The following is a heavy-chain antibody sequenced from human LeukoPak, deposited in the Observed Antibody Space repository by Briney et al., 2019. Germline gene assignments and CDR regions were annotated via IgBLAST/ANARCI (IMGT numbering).Heavy chain of an antibody. CDR2: INHSGST. V-gene: IGHV4-34*01. D-gene: IGHD1-26*01. J-gene: IGHJ6*03. Sequence: PLETLSLSCAVSRGSSCGYYWSSVCDPPGRGVWWIGEINHSGSTNYNPSLKSRVTISVDTSKNQFSLKLSSVTAADTAVYYCARGPRLLISGYYYYMDVWGKGTTVTVSS. CDR3: ARGPRLLISGYYYYMDV. CDR1: RGSSCGYY.